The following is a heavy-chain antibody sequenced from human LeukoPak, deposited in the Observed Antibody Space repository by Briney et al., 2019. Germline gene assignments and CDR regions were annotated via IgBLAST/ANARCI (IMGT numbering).Heavy chain of an antibody. CDR2: IRSKAYGGTT. CDR1: GFTFGDYA. D-gene: IGHD3-22*01. Sequence: PGRSLRLSCTASGFTFGDYAMSWFRQAPGKGLDWVGFIRSKAYGGTTEYAASVKGRFTISRDDSKSIAYLQMNSLKTEDTAVYYCTRALYYYDSSGYLDDYWGQGTLVTVSS. CDR3: TRALYYYDSSGYLDDY. J-gene: IGHJ4*02. V-gene: IGHV3-49*03.